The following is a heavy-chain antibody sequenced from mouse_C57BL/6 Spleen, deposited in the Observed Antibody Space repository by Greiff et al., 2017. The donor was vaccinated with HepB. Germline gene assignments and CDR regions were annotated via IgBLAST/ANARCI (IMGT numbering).Heavy chain of an antibody. CDR2: ISSGSSTI. D-gene: IGHD2-3*01. Sequence: VQRVESGGGLVKPGGSLKLPCAASGFTFSAYGMHWVRQAPEKGLEWVAYISSGSSTIYYADTVKGRFTISRDDAKNTLFLQMTSLRSEDTAMYYCSRPIYDGYYFAYWGQGTLVTVSA. V-gene: IGHV5-17*01. J-gene: IGHJ3*01. CDR1: GFTFSAYG. CDR3: SRPIYDGYYFAY.